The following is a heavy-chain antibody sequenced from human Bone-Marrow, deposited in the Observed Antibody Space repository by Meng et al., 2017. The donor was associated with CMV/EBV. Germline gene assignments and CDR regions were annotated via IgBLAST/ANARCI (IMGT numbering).Heavy chain of an antibody. V-gene: IGHV3-74*01. CDR3: VRIMVGATGGDY. Sequence: GGSLRLSCAASGFTFNNQWMHWVRQAPGKGLVWVSRINTDGNSLSHADSVKGRFTISRDNAKNTVYLQMNSLRDEDTAVYYCVRIMVGATGGDYWGLGALVTVSS. D-gene: IGHD1-26*01. CDR1: GFTFNNQW. CDR2: INTDGNSL. J-gene: IGHJ4*02.